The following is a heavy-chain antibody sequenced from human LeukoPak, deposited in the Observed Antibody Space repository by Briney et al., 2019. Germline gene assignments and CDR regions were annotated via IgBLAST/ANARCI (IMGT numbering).Heavy chain of an antibody. D-gene: IGHD3-9*01. Sequence: SETLSLTCAVYGGSFRGYYWSWIRQPPGKGLEWIGEINHRGSTKYNPSLKSRVTISVDTSKDQFSLNLRSATAADTAVYYCARGDILTGYSYWGQGTLVTVSS. CDR3: ARGDILTGYSY. CDR1: GGSFRGYY. J-gene: IGHJ4*02. V-gene: IGHV4-34*01. CDR2: INHRGST.